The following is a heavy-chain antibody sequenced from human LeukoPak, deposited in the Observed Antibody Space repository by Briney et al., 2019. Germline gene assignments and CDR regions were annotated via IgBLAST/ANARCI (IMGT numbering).Heavy chain of an antibody. CDR2: ISYDGSNK. J-gene: IGHJ5*02. CDR3: ARAGVPAAIRATGWFDP. Sequence: GGSLRLSCAASGFTFSSYAMHWVRQAPGKGLEWVAVISYDGSNKYYADSVKGRFTISRDNSKNTLYLQMNSLRAEDTAVYYCARAGVPAAIRATGWFDPWGQGTRVTVSS. D-gene: IGHD2-2*02. V-gene: IGHV3-30*01. CDR1: GFTFSSYA.